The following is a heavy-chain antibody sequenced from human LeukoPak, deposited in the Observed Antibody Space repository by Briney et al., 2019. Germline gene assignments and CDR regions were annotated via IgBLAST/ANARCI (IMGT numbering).Heavy chain of an antibody. D-gene: IGHD1-7*01. V-gene: IGHV1-18*01. CDR1: GYTFTSYD. CDR2: ISVHNGKT. Sequence: ASVKVSCKASGYTFTSYDINWVRQATGQGLEWMGWISVHNGKTSSAQKFQGRVTMTTDTSTSTTYMELTSLTSDDTAVYYCARDRLYGTNFFDPWGQGTLVTASS. CDR3: ARDRLYGTNFFDP. J-gene: IGHJ5*02.